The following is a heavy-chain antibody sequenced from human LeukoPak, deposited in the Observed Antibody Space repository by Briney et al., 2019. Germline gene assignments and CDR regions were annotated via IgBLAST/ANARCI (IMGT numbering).Heavy chain of an antibody. D-gene: IGHD3-3*01. CDR2: ISSSGSTI. CDR1: GFTFTDYF. Sequence: GGSLRLSSAASGFTFTDYFMSWIRQAPGKGLEWVSYISSSGSTIYYADSVKGRFTISRDNAKSSLYLQMNSLRAEDTAVYYCAREGGYDFWSGYSGMDVWGKGTTVTVSS. V-gene: IGHV3-11*01. J-gene: IGHJ6*03. CDR3: AREGGYDFWSGYSGMDV.